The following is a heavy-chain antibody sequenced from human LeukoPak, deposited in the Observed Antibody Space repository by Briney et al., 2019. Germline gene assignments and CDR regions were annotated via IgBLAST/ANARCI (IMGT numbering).Heavy chain of an antibody. CDR2: IIPIFGTT. D-gene: IGHD5-24*01. V-gene: IGHV1-69*06. J-gene: IGHJ4*02. CDR1: GGTFNRYA. Sequence: SVKVSFKSSGGTFNRYAISWVRQAPGQGLEWMGRIIPIFGTTNYAQKFQGRVTLTADKSTSTAYMELTSLRSEDTAVYYCARDGYNLAADYWGQGTLVTVSS. CDR3: ARDGYNLAADY.